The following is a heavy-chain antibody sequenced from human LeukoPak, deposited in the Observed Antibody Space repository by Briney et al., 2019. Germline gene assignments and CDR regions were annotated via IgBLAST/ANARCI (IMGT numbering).Heavy chain of an antibody. D-gene: IGHD3-10*01. CDR1: GFTFSSYG. CDR2: IRFDGTNK. V-gene: IGHV3-30*02. CDR3: AKVGKTENYYGSGRFSYYYYMDV. J-gene: IGHJ6*03. Sequence: GGSLRLSCAASGFTFSSYGMHWVRQAPGKGLEWVSFIRFDGTNKYYADSVKGRFTISRDNSKNTLYLQMNSLRAEDTAVYYCAKVGKTENYYGSGRFSYYYYMDVWGKGTTVTISS.